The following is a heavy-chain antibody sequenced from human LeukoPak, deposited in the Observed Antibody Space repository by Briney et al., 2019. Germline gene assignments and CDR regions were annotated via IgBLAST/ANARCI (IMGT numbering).Heavy chain of an antibody. CDR2: IIPILGAA. J-gene: IGHJ4*02. CDR1: GGTFSTSG. CDR3: ARDDTNSPSRF. Sequence: GSSVKVSCKASGGTFSTSGINWVRQAPGQGLEWMGRIIPILGAADYAQKFQGRVTISADEYTSSAHLELSSLRYEDTAMYYCARDDTNSPSRFWGQGTLVTVSS. D-gene: IGHD2-2*01. V-gene: IGHV1-69*11.